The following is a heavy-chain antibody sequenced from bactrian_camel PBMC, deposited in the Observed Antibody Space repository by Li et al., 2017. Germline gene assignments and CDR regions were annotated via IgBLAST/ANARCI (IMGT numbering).Heavy chain of an antibody. CDR2: IAYDGWVT. D-gene: IGHD6*01. J-gene: IGHJ7*01. Sequence: VQLVESGGGLVQPGGSLRLSCSASGFQFADYPLSWVRQAPGKGLEWVAQIAYDGWVTRYHDSAKGRFTISRDDNKNTLYLEMNNLKPDDTAMYYCALEACQDGSWYNEDYALCTLEDDVDYRGKGTQVTVS. V-gene: IGHV3S42*01. CDR1: GFQFADYP.